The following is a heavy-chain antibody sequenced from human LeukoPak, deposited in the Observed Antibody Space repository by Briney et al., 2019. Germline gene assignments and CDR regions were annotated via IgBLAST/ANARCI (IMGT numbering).Heavy chain of an antibody. V-gene: IGHV1-69*06. J-gene: IGHJ5*02. Sequence: ASVTVSCTASAGTFTSYAISWVRQAPGQGLEWMGWIIPIFGTANYAQKFQGRVTITADKSTSTAYTELSSLRSEDTAVYYCARTSVPAYYYGSGSNNWFDPWGQGTLVSVSS. D-gene: IGHD3-10*01. CDR3: ARTSVPAYYYGSGSNNWFDP. CDR1: AGTFTSYA. CDR2: IIPIFGTA.